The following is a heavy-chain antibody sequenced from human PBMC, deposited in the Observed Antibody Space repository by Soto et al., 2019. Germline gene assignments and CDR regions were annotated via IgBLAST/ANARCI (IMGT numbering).Heavy chain of an antibody. V-gene: IGHV5-10-1*01. CDR1: GYSFTSYW. CDR2: IDPSDSYT. D-gene: IGHD6-13*01. Sequence: GESLKISCKGSGYSFTSYWISWVRQMPGKGLEWMGRIDPSDSYTNYSPSFQGHVTISADKSISTAYLQWSSLKASDTAMYYCSRRPIAAAGRYYYYCMDVWGQGXTVTVSS. CDR3: SRRPIAAAGRYYYYCMDV. J-gene: IGHJ6*02.